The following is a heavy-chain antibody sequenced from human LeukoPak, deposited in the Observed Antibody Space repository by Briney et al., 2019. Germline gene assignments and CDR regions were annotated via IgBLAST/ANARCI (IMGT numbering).Heavy chain of an antibody. CDR1: GFTFSSYG. V-gene: IGHV3-30*03. CDR2: ISYDGSNK. Sequence: GGSLRLSCAASGFTFSSYGMHWVRQAPGKGLEWVAVISYDGSNKYYADSVKGRFTISRDNSKNTLYLQMNSLRAEDTAVYYCARLSYGDYYFDYWGQGTLVTVSS. D-gene: IGHD4-17*01. J-gene: IGHJ4*02. CDR3: ARLSYGDYYFDY.